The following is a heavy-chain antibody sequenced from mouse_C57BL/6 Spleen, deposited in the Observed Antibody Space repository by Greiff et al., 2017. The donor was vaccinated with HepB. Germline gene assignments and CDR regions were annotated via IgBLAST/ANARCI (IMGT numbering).Heavy chain of an antibody. CDR2: IRSKSNNYAT. D-gene: IGHD4-1*01. CDR3: VRHAWDYYFDY. CDR1: GFSFNTYA. V-gene: IGHV10-1*01. J-gene: IGHJ2*01. Sequence: EVKLVESGGGLVQPKGSLKLSCAASGFSFNTYAMNWVRQAPGKGLEWVARIRSKSNNYATYYADSVKDRFTISRDDSESMLYLQMNNLKTEDTAMYYCVRHAWDYYFDYWGQGTTLTVSS.